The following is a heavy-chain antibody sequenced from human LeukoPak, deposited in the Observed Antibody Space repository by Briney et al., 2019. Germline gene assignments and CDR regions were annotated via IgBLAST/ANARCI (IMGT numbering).Heavy chain of an antibody. CDR2: SRHKAKRYTT. D-gene: IGHD6-13*01. Sequence: QPGGSLRLSCAASGFTLSDHYMDWVRQAPGKGLEWVGRSRHKAKRYTTEYAASVKGRFTISRDDSKNSLYLQMNSLKTEDTALYCCTRILAAAANALDIWGQGTMVTVSS. CDR3: TRILAAAANALDI. J-gene: IGHJ3*02. CDR1: GFTLSDHY. V-gene: IGHV3-72*01.